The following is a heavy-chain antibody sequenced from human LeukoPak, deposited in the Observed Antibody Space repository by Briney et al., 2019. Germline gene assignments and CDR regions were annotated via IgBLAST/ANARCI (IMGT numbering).Heavy chain of an antibody. CDR3: ARGCRGSGWTRGAYWFDP. CDR2: IYYSGST. Sequence: SETLSLTCAVSGGSFSGYYWSWIRQHPGKGLEWIGYIYYSGSTYYNPSLKSRVTISVDTSKNQFSLKLSSVTAADTAVYYCARGCRGSGWTRGAYWFDPWGQGTLVTVSS. CDR1: GGSFSGYY. V-gene: IGHV4-31*11. D-gene: IGHD6-19*01. J-gene: IGHJ5*02.